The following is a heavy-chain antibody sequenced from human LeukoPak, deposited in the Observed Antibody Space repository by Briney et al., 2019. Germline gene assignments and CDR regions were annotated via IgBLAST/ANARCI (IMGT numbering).Heavy chain of an antibody. Sequence: SETLSLTCSISGGSINRYYWGWLRQPPGKELEWLGHMYFRGTTNYNPSLKSRVTISIDTSKNLLSLNLTSVTAADTAVYYCASSSGWYEFRYFDNWGQGVLVTVSS. D-gene: IGHD6-19*01. J-gene: IGHJ4*02. CDR3: ASSSGWYEFRYFDN. V-gene: IGHV4-59*13. CDR1: GGSINRYY. CDR2: MYFRGTT.